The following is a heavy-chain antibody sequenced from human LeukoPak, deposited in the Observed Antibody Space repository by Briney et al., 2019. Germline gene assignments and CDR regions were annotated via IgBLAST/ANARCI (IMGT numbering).Heavy chain of an antibody. V-gene: IGHV3-66*01. CDR2: IYSGGST. Sequence: GGSLRLSCAASGFTFSSYSMNWVRQAPGKGLEWVSVIYSGGSTYYADSVQGRFTISRDNAKNSLYLQMNSLRAEDTAVYYCAREWAFRSGYLGYWGQGTLVTVSS. CDR3: AREWAFRSGYLGY. D-gene: IGHD3-3*01. CDR1: GFTFSSYS. J-gene: IGHJ4*02.